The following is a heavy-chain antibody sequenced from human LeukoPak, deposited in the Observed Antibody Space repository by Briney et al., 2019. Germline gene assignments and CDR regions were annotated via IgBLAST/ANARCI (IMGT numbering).Heavy chain of an antibody. Sequence: SETLSLTCTVPGGSISSSNFYWGWIRQPPGKGLEWIGTIDYSGGTYYNPSPSLRSRVTVSVDTSKNQFSLNLSSVTAADTAVYYCARSIAVLKRYFDFWGQGTLVTVSS. CDR2: IDYSGGT. D-gene: IGHD2-8*01. CDR3: ARSIAVLKRYFDF. CDR1: GGSISSSNFY. V-gene: IGHV4-39*01. J-gene: IGHJ4*02.